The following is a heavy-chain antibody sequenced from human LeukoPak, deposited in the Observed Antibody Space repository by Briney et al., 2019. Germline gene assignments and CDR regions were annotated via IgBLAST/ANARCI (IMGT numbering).Heavy chain of an antibody. CDR1: GYTFTSYA. J-gene: IGHJ6*03. V-gene: IGHV1-8*01. CDR3: ARALYYYDNSGYYSIRWGYYYYYMDV. D-gene: IGHD3-22*01. CDR2: MNPNSGNT. Sequence: GASVKVSCKASGYTFTSYAINWVRQATGQGLEWMGWMNPNSGNTGYAQKFQGRVTMTRNNSISTAYMELSSLRSEDTAVYYCARALYYYDNSGYYSIRWGYYYYYMDVWGKGTTVTVSS.